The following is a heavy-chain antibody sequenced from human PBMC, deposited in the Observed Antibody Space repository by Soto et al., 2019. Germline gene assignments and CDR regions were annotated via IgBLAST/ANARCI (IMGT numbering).Heavy chain of an antibody. CDR2: IFSNDEK. V-gene: IGHV2-26*01. Sequence: QVTLKESGPVLVKPTETLTLTCTVSGFSLSNARMGVSWIRQPPGKALEWLAHIFSNDEKSYSTSLKSRLTISKDTSKSQVVLTMTNMDPVDTATYYCARIRYGDYSYYFDYWGQGTLVTVSS. J-gene: IGHJ4*02. D-gene: IGHD4-17*01. CDR3: ARIRYGDYSYYFDY. CDR1: GFSLSNARMG.